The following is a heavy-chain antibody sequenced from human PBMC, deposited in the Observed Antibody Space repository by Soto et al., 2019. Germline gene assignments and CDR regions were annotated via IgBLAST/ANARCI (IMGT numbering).Heavy chain of an antibody. CDR1: GFTFSSYA. CDR3: AKSPVVVVVAATYFDY. Sequence: GGSLRLSCAASGFTFSSYAMSWVRQAPGKGLEWVSAISGSGGSTYYADSVKGRFTISRDNSKNTLYLQMNSLRAEDTAVYYCAKSPVVVVVAATYFDYWGQGTLVNVSS. J-gene: IGHJ4*02. CDR2: ISGSGGST. D-gene: IGHD2-15*01. V-gene: IGHV3-23*01.